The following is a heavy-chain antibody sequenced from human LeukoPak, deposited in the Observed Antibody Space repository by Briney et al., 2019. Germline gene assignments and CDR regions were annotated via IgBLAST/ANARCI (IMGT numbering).Heavy chain of an antibody. CDR1: GFSFNMFP. J-gene: IGHJ4*02. V-gene: IGHV3-33*08. CDR2: IWYDGSNK. Sequence: GGSLRLSCAASGFSFNMFPMHWVRQAPGKGLEWVAVIWYDGSNKYYADSVKGRFTISRDNSKNTLYLQMNSLRAEDTAVYYCARDVGGSSDYWGQGTLVTVSS. D-gene: IGHD6-6*01. CDR3: ARDVGGSSDY.